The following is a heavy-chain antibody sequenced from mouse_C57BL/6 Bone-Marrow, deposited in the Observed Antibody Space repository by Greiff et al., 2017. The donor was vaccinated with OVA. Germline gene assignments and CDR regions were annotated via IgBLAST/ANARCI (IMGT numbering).Heavy chain of an antibody. J-gene: IGHJ4*01. Sequence: VQLQQSGPGLVKPSQSLSLTCSVTGYSITSGYYWNWIRQFPGNKLEWMGYISYDGSNNYNPSLKNRISITRDTSKNQFFLKLNSVTTEDTATYYCAPLSYYYAMDYWGQGTSVTVSS. CDR2: ISYDGSN. CDR1: GYSITSGYY. V-gene: IGHV3-6*01. CDR3: APLSYYYAMDY.